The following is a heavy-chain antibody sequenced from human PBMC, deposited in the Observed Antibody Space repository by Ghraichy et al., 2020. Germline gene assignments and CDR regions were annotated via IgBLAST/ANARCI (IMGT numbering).Heavy chain of an antibody. V-gene: IGHV4-59*08. Sequence: SETLSLTCTVSGGSISSYYWSWIRQPPGKGLEWIGYIYYSGSTNYNPSLKSRVTISVDTSKNQFSLKLSSVTAADTAVYYCASHDYGGKPRDYWGQGTLVTVSS. D-gene: IGHD4-23*01. J-gene: IGHJ4*02. CDR1: GGSISSYY. CDR2: IYYSGST. CDR3: ASHDYGGKPRDY.